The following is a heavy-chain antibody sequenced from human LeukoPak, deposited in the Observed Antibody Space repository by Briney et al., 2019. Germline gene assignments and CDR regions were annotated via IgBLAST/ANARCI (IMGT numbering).Heavy chain of an antibody. CDR3: ARVEATTGRNYHYYYIDV. CDR1: GVSFSGYS. J-gene: IGHJ6*03. CDR2: INSGSTYM. D-gene: IGHD1-1*01. Sequence: GGSLRLSCGASGVSFSGYSMNWVRQAPGKGLEWVGLINSGSTYMYYGHSVKGRFTISRDNAKNSMHLQMDSLRVEATAASFCARVEATTGRNYHYYYIDVWGKGTTVTVSS. V-gene: IGHV3-21*01.